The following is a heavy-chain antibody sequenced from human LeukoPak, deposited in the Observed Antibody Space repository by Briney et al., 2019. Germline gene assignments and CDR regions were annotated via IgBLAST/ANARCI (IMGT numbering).Heavy chain of an antibody. CDR1: GGSISSSNY. D-gene: IGHD3-10*01. Sequence: SGTLSLTCAVSGGSISSSNYWSWIRQPPGKGLEWIEEINHSGSTNYNPSLKSRVTISVDTSKNQFSLKLSSVTAADTAVYYCARTYGSGSYPFDYWGQRTLDTVSS. J-gene: IGHJ4*02. CDR2: INHSGST. V-gene: IGHV4-4*02. CDR3: ARTYGSGSYPFDY.